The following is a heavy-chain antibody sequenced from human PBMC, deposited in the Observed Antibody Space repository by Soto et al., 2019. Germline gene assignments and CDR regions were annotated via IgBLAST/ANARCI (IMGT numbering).Heavy chain of an antibody. CDR2: ISYDGSNK. V-gene: IGHV3-30*18. CDR1: GFTFSSYG. D-gene: IGHD3-3*01. J-gene: IGHJ6*03. CDR3: AKDGRDFWSGHGIYYYYYYMDV. Sequence: ESGGGVVQPGRSLRLSCAASGFTFSSYGMHWVRQAPGKGLEWVAVISYDGSNKYYADSVKGRFTISRDNSKNTLYLQMNSLRAEDTAVYYCAKDGRDFWSGHGIYYYYYYMDVWGKGTTVTVSS.